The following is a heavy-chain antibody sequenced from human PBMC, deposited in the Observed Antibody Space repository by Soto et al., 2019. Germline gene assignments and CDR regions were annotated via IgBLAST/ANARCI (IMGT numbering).Heavy chain of an antibody. D-gene: IGHD3-10*01. Sequence: QVQLVQSGAEVKKPGSSVKVSCKASGDTFNFYTINWVRQAPGLGLEWMGRFNPILSFSNSALKFQGRVTLTADKSTSTDYMVMSSLRSEDTAIYYCATSVGSGSRAFDYWGQGALVTVSS. J-gene: IGHJ4*02. V-gene: IGHV1-69*02. CDR2: FNPILSFS. CDR3: ATSVGSGSRAFDY. CDR1: GDTFNFYT.